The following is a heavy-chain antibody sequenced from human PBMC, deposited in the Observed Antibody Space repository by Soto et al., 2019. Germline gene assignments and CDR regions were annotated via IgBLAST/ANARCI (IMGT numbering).Heavy chain of an antibody. D-gene: IGHD6-13*01. CDR1: GYTFTSYY. CDR3: ASSRIAADDAFDI. CDR2: INPSGGST. Sequence: ASVKVSCKASGYTFTSYYMHWVRQAPGQGLEWIGIINPSGGSTSYAQKFQGRVTMTRDTSTSTVYMELSSLRSEDTAVYYCASSRIAADDAFDIWGQGTMVTVS. J-gene: IGHJ3*02. V-gene: IGHV1-46*03.